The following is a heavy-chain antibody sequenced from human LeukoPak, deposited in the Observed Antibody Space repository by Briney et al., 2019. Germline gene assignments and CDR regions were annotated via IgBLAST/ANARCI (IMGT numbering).Heavy chain of an antibody. CDR1: RFTFGSSW. V-gene: IGHV3-21*01. D-gene: IGHD3-10*02. CDR2: ISSSSSYI. Sequence: GGSLRLSCAASRFTFGSSWMSWVRQAPGKGLEWVSFISSSSSYIYYADSVKGRFTISRDNAKNSLYLQMNSLRAEDTAVYYCAELGITMIGGVWGKGTTVTISS. J-gene: IGHJ6*04. CDR3: AELGITMIGGV.